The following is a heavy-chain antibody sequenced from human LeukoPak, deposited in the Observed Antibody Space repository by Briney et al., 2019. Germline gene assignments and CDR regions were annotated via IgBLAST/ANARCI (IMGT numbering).Heavy chain of an antibody. CDR1: GYTFTGYY. Sequence: GASVKLSCTASGYTFTGYYMHWVRQAPGQGLEWMGWIKPNSGGTNYAQKFQGRVTMTRDTSISTAYMELSRLRSDDTAVYYFARGLNWNDDYWGQGTLVTVSS. J-gene: IGHJ4*02. CDR3: ARGLNWNDDY. D-gene: IGHD1-1*01. V-gene: IGHV1-2*02. CDR2: IKPNSGGT.